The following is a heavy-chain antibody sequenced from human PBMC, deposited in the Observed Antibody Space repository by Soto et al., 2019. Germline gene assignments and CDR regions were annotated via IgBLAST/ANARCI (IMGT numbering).Heavy chain of an antibody. V-gene: IGHV4-34*01. CDR2: INHGGST. Sequence: QVHLQQWGAGLLKPSETLSLTCAGYGASFIGYYWTWIRQSPGKGLEWIGEINHGGSTNYNPSLKSRVTISIDTSKNQFSLKLTSVTAADTSVYYCARPDIVTTNWFDPWGQGTLVTVSS. D-gene: IGHD5-12*01. CDR1: GASFIGYY. J-gene: IGHJ5*02. CDR3: ARPDIVTTNWFDP.